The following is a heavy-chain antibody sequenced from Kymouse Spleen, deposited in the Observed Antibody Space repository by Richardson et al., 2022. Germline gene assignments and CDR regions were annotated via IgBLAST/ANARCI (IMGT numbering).Heavy chain of an antibody. Sequence: QVQLQQWGAGLLKPSETLSLTCAVYGGSFSGYYWSWIRQPPGKGLEWIGEINHSGSTNYNPSLKSRVTISVDTSKNQFSLKLSSVTAADTAVYYCARGRAGTTKGAFDIWGQGTMVTVSS. CDR1: GGSFSGYY. D-gene: IGHD1-7*01. J-gene: IGHJ3*02. V-gene: IGHV4-34*01. CDR2: INHSGST. CDR3: ARGRAGTTKGAFDI.